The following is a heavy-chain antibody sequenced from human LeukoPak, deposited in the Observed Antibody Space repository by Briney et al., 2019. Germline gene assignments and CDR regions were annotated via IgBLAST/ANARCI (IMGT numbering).Heavy chain of an antibody. Sequence: PGRSLRLSCAASGFTFSSYGMHWVRQAPGKGLEWVAVIWYDGSNKYYADSVKGRFTVSRDNAKNSLYLHISSLRDEDTAVYYCARRIAGAGTDFDYWGQGTLVTVSS. CDR2: IWYDGSNK. D-gene: IGHD6-13*01. V-gene: IGHV3-33*01. J-gene: IGHJ4*02. CDR3: ARRIAGAGTDFDY. CDR1: GFTFSSYG.